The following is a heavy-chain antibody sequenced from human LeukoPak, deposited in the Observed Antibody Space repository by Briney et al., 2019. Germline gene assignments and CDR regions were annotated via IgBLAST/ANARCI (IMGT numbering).Heavy chain of an antibody. D-gene: IGHD3-22*01. Sequence: PGGSLRLSCTASGFTFRAYVMHSVCQAPGKGVGWVSDIWYDGSKKYYADSVKGRFTISRDNSRDRLFLQMNCLRVEDMALYYCAKDMYESNGYSDFQHWGQGTLVTVSS. CDR2: IWYDGSKK. CDR1: GFTFRAYV. CDR3: AKDMYESNGYSDFQH. J-gene: IGHJ1*01. V-gene: IGHV3-33*06.